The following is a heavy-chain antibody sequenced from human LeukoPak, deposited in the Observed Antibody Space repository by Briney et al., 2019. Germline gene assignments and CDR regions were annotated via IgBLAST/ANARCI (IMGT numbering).Heavy chain of an antibody. CDR3: ARRTDRSFWYLDY. CDR1: GYSFTNYW. V-gene: IGHV5-51*01. CDR2: IYPGDSDT. Sequence: PGGSLKISCKGSGYSFTNYWIGWVRQMPGKGLEWMGIIYPGDSDTRYSPSFQGQVTISADKSISTAYLQWSSLKASDTAMYYCARRTDRSFWYLDYWGQGTLVTVSS. J-gene: IGHJ4*02.